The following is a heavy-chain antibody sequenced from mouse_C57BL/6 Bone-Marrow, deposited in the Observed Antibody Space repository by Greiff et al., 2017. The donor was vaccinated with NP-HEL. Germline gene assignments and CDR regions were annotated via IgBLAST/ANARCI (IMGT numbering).Heavy chain of an antibody. V-gene: IGHV5-4*03. Sequence: EVMLVESGGGLVKPGGSLKLSCAASGFTFSSYAMSWVRQTPEKRLEWVATISDGGSYTYYPDNVKGRFTISRDNAKNNLYLQMSHLKSEDTAMYYCARWLLLDYWGQGTTRTVSS. CDR2: ISDGGSYT. J-gene: IGHJ2*01. D-gene: IGHD2-3*01. CDR3: ARWLLLDY. CDR1: GFTFSSYA.